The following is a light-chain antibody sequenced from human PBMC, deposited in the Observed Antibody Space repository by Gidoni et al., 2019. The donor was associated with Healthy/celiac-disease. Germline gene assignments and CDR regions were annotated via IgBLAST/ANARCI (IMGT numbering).Light chain of an antibody. J-gene: IGKJ4*01. CDR1: QSVSSY. CDR3: QQRSNWLT. V-gene: IGKV3-11*01. CDR2: DAS. Sequence: EIVLPQSPATLSLSPGESATLSCRASQSVSSYLAWYQQKPGQAPRLLIYDASNRATGIPARFSGSGSGTDFTLTISSLEHEDFAVYYCQQRSNWLTFGGGTKVEIK.